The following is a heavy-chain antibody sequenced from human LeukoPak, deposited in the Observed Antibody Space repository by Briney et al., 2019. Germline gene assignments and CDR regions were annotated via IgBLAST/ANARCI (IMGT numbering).Heavy chain of an antibody. J-gene: IGHJ3*02. CDR1: GFTFSTYA. CDR3: AKGPMYYYDSRHAFDI. Sequence: GGSLRLSCAASGFTFSTYAMHWVRQAPDKGLEWVAVISFDGSNKYYADSVKGRFTISRDSSKNTLYLQMNSLRAEDTAVYYCAKGPMYYYDSRHAFDIWGQGTMVTVSS. CDR2: ISFDGSNK. V-gene: IGHV3-30*04. D-gene: IGHD3-22*01.